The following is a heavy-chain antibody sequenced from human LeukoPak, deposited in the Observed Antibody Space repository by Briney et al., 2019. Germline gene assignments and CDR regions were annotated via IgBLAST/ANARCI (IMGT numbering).Heavy chain of an antibody. Sequence: PSDTLSLTCAASGYSISSSDWWGWIRQHPGKGLEWSGYSSYSGSTNYNPSLKSRVTISVDTSKKQFSLTLSSVTAADTAVYYCAREAAAGGFDDYYYYMDVWGKGTTVTISS. V-gene: IGHV4-28*03. CDR1: GYSISSSDW. D-gene: IGHD6-13*01. CDR2: SSYSGST. CDR3: AREAAAGGFDDYYYYMDV. J-gene: IGHJ6*03.